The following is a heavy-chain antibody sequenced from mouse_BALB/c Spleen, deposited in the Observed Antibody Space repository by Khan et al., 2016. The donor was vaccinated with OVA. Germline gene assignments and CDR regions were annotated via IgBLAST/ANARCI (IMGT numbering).Heavy chain of an antibody. V-gene: IGHV1S81*02. CDR1: GYTFTSYW. J-gene: IGHJ2*01. D-gene: IGHD6-1*01. Sequence: QVQLKESGAELVKPGASVKLSCKASGYTFTSYWMHWVKQRPGQGLEWIGEINPSNGRTNYNEKFKSKATLTVDKSSSTAYMQLSSPTSEDSAVYYCGRVITSDYWGQGTTLTVSS. CDR2: INPSNGRT. CDR3: GRVITSDY.